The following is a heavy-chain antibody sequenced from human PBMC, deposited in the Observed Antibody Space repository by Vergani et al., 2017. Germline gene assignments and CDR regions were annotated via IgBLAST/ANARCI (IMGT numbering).Heavy chain of an antibody. Sequence: EVHLVESGGDLVQPGGSLRLSCAASGFTFNHYAMNWVRQAPGKGLEWGSGLSGSGGSTYYAGSVKGRFTISRDSSKNTLYLQMNSLSAGDPAVYYCAKANPRNSGYDYLYYYHAMDVWCQGSTVIVSS. CDR1: GFTFNHYA. CDR2: LSGSGGST. D-gene: IGHD5-12*01. CDR3: AKANPRNSGYDYLYYYHAMDV. J-gene: IGHJ6*02. V-gene: IGHV3-23*04.